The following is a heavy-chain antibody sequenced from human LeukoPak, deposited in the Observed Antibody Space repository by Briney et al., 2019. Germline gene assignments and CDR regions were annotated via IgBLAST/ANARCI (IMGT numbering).Heavy chain of an antibody. CDR1: GFTFSNYN. V-gene: IGHV3-21*01. Sequence: GGSLRLSCAASGFTFSNYNMNWVRQAPGKGLEWVSSISSSSDYIYYADSVKGRFTVSRDNAKNSLYLQMNSLTAEDTAVYYCARDITRSTTLVRGIILYWGQGTLVTVSS. CDR3: ARDITRSTTLVRGIILY. J-gene: IGHJ4*02. D-gene: IGHD3-10*01. CDR2: ISSSSDYI.